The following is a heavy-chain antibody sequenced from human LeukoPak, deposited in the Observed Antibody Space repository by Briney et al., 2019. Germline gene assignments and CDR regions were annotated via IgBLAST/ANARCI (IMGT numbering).Heavy chain of an antibody. CDR2: IYTSWST. Sequence: SETLSLTRTVSGGSISSYYWSWIRQPAGKGLEWIGRIYTSWSTNYNPSLKSRVTMSVDTSKNQFSLKLSSVTAADTAVYYCARLAGIAAAGTFDYWGQGTLVTVSS. D-gene: IGHD6-13*01. CDR1: GGSISSYY. V-gene: IGHV4-4*07. CDR3: ARLAGIAAAGTFDY. J-gene: IGHJ4*02.